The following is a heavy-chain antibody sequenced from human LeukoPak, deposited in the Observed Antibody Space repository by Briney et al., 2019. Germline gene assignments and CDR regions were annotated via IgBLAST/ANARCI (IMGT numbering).Heavy chain of an antibody. CDR2: INHSGST. CDR1: GGSFSGYY. D-gene: IGHD2-2*01. V-gene: IGHV4-34*01. Sequence: SETLSLTCAVYGGSFSGYYWSWIRQPPGKGLEWIGEINHSGSTNYNPSLKSRVTISVDTSKNQFSLKLSSVTAADTAVYYCARDIVEVPAATNWFDPWGQGTLVTVSS. CDR3: ARDIVEVPAATNWFDP. J-gene: IGHJ5*02.